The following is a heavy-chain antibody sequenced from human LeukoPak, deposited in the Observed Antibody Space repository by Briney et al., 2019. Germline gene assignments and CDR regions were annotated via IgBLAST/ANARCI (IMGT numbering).Heavy chain of an antibody. Sequence: GGSLRLSCAASGFIFDDYAMHWVRQAPAKGLEWVSGISWNSGSIGYADSVKGRFTISRDNAKNSLYLQMNSLRAEDMALYYCIVSDYDPFDYWGQGTLVTVSS. CDR3: IVSDYDPFDY. J-gene: IGHJ4*02. CDR2: ISWNSGSI. V-gene: IGHV3-9*03. D-gene: IGHD5-12*01. CDR1: GFIFDDYA.